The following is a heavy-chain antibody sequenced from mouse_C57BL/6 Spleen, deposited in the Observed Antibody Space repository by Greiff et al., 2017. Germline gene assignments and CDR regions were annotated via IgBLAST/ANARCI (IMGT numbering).Heavy chain of an antibody. CDR2: IRLKSDNYAT. Sequence: EVKLMESGGGLVQPGGSMKLSCVASGFTFSNYWMNWVRQSPEKGLEWVAQIRLKSDNYATHYAESVKGRFTISRDDSKSSVYLQMNNLRAEDTGIYYCTGPLWFAYWGQGTLVTVSA. CDR1: GFTFSNYW. CDR3: TGPLWFAY. J-gene: IGHJ3*01. V-gene: IGHV6-3*01.